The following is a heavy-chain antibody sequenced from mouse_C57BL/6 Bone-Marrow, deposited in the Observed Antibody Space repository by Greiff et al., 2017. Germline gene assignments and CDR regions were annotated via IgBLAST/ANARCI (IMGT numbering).Heavy chain of an antibody. CDR1: GYTFTSYG. CDR3: ARSGGNCYYAMDY. V-gene: IGHV1-81*01. D-gene: IGHD2-1*01. J-gene: IGHJ4*01. Sequence: QVQLQQSGAELARPGASVKLSCKASGYTFTSYGISWVKQRTGQGLEWIGEIYPRSGHTYYNEKFKGKATLTADKSSSTAYMELRSLTSEDSAVYFCARSGGNCYYAMDYWGQGTSVTVSS. CDR2: IYPRSGHT.